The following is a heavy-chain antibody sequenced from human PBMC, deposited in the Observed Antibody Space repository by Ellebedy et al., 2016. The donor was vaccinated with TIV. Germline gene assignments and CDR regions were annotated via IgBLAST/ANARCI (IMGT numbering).Heavy chain of an antibody. D-gene: IGHD4-17*01. Sequence: GESLKISCAASGFTFSSYDMHWVRQATGKGLEWVSAIGTAGDPYYPGSVKGRFTISRENAKNSLYLQMNSLRAGDTAVYYCARDTLGYGDPDAFDIWGQGTMVTVSS. CDR1: GFTFSSYD. CDR2: IGTAGDP. CDR3: ARDTLGYGDPDAFDI. V-gene: IGHV3-13*05. J-gene: IGHJ3*02.